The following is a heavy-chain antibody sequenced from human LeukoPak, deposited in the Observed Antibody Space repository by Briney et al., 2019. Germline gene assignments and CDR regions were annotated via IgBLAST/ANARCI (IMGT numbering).Heavy chain of an antibody. Sequence: PSETLSLTCTVSGGSNSTYYWGWIRQPPGKGLEWIGSIYHSGSTYYNPSLKSRVTISVDTSKNQFSLKLSSVTAADTAVYYCARMFIVDIVATISRQLWPNYYYYYMDVWGKGTTVTVSS. CDR2: IYHSGST. J-gene: IGHJ6*03. V-gene: IGHV4-38-2*02. CDR1: GGSNSTYY. D-gene: IGHD5-12*01. CDR3: ARMFIVDIVATISRQLWPNYYYYYMDV.